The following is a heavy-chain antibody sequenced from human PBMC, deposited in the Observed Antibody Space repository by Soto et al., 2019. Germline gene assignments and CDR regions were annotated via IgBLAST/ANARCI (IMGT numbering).Heavy chain of an antibody. CDR2: ISYDGSNK. Sequence: GGSLRLSCAASGFTFSSYGMHWVRQAPGKGLEWVAVISYDGSNKYYADSVKGRFTISRDNSKNTLYLQMNSLRAEDTAVYYCAKDQRDGYNYTAFDIWGQGTMVTVSS. J-gene: IGHJ3*02. V-gene: IGHV3-30*18. CDR3: AKDQRDGYNYTAFDI. D-gene: IGHD5-12*01. CDR1: GFTFSSYG.